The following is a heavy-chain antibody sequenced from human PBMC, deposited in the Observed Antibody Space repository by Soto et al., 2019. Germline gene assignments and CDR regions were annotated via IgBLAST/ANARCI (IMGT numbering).Heavy chain of an antibody. J-gene: IGHJ4*02. CDR3: ARYYYESSGSRGFDQ. CDR1: GGSFSGYY. CDR2: IKRSGST. V-gene: IGHV4-34*01. D-gene: IGHD3-22*01. Sequence: QVQLQQWGAGLLKPSETLSLTCAVFGGSFSGYYWSWIRQPPGKGLEWIGEIKRSGSTNYNPSLTSRGTITIDTSKNQFSLKLSSVTAADTAVYYCARYYYESSGSRGFDQWGQGTLVTISS.